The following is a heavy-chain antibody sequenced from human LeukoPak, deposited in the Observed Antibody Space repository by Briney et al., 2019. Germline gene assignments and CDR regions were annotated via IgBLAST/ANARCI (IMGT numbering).Heavy chain of an antibody. Sequence: GGSLRLSCAASGFTVSSNYMSWVRQTPGKGLEWVSDIHSGGSTYYADSVKGRFTISRDISKNTLYLQMNSLRAEDTAVYYCARNRDASGSISLWGQGTLVTVSS. CDR3: ARNRDASGSISL. V-gene: IGHV3-66*01. CDR1: GFTVSSNY. J-gene: IGHJ4*02. D-gene: IGHD3-22*01. CDR2: IHSGGST.